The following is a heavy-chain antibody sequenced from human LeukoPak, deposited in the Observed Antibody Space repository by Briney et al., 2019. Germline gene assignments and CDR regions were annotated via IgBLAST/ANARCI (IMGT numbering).Heavy chain of an antibody. J-gene: IGHJ4*02. Sequence: GGSLRLSCAASGFTFSSYAMSWVRQAPGKGLEWVSAISGRGDRTYYADSVKGRFTISRDNSKNTLYLQMNSLRAEDTAVCYCAKEQSSSGFFDYWGQGTLVTVSS. CDR2: ISGRGDRT. V-gene: IGHV3-23*01. CDR3: AKEQSSSGFFDY. D-gene: IGHD6-6*01. CDR1: GFTFSSYA.